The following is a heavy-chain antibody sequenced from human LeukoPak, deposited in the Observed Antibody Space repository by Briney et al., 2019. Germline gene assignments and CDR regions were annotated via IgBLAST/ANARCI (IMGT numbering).Heavy chain of an antibody. CDR2: ISGYKGNT. CDR3: ARDEWQQLVLIEY. CDR1: GYTYSNQG. D-gene: IGHD6-13*01. J-gene: IGHJ4*02. V-gene: IGHV1-18*01. Sequence: ASVKVSCKATGYTYSNQGISWVRQAPGQGLEWMGWISGYKGNTKYAQKFQGRVTMTTDTSTSTAYMELRSLRSGDTAVYYCARDEWQQLVLIEYWGQGTLVTVSS.